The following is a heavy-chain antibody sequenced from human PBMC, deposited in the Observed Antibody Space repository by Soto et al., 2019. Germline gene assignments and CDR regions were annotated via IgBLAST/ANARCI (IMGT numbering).Heavy chain of an antibody. CDR3: ARVGVAARPGSNWFDP. V-gene: IGHV4-31*03. CDR2: IYYSGST. D-gene: IGHD6-6*01. CDR1: GGSISSGGYY. J-gene: IGHJ5*02. Sequence: SETLSLTCTVSGGSISSGGYYWSWIRQHPGKGLEWIGYIYYSGSTYYNPSLKSRVTISVDTSKNQFSLKLSSVTAADTAVYYCARVGVAARPGSNWFDPWGQGTLVTVSS.